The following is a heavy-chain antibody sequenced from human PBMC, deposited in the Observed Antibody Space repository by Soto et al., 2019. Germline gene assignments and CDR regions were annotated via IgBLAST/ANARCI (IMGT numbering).Heavy chain of an antibody. CDR2: IIPIFGTA. CDR1: GGTFSSYA. J-gene: IGHJ4*02. Sequence: SVKVSCKASGGTFSSYAISWVRQAPGQGLEWMGGIIPIFGTANYAQKFQGRVTITADESTSTAYMELSSLRSEDTAVYYCASKSRTASYFDYWGQGTLVTVSS. V-gene: IGHV1-69*13. CDR3: ASKSRTASYFDY.